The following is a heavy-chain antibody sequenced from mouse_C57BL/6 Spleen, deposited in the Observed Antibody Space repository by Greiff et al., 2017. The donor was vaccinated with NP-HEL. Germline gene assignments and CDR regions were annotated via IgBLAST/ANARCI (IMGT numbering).Heavy chain of an antibody. CDR3: AGQGLSLMDY. D-gene: IGHD3-3*01. CDR2: IDPSDSET. V-gene: IGHV1-52*01. Sequence: QVQLKQPGAELVRPGSSVKLSCKASGYTFTSYWMHWVKQRPIQGLEWIGNIDPSDSETYYNQKFKDKATLTVDKASSTVYMQLSSLTSEDSAIYDSAGQGLSLMDYWGQGTSVTVSS. J-gene: IGHJ4*01. CDR1: GYTFTSYW.